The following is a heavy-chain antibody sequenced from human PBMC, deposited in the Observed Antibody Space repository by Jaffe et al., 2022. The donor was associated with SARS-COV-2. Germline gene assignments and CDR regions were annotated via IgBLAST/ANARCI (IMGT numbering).Heavy chain of an antibody. D-gene: IGHD3-16*01. V-gene: IGHV3-21*01. CDR1: GFTFSSYS. Sequence: EVQLVESGGGLVKPGGSLRLSCAASGFTFSSYSMNWVRQAPGKGLEWVSSISSSSSYIYYADSVKGRFTISRDNAKNSLYLQMNSLRAEDTAVYYCARKSLDYPGAFDIWGQGTMVTVSS. CDR2: ISSSSSYI. J-gene: IGHJ3*02. CDR3: ARKSLDYPGAFDI.